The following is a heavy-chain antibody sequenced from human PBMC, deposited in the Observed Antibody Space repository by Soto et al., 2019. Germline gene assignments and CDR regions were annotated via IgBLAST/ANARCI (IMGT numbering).Heavy chain of an antibody. CDR1: GFAFSSYE. Sequence: EVQLVESGGGLVQPGGSLRLSCAAYGFAFSSYEMNWVRQAPGKGLEWVSYISSNGRTIDYADSVKGRFTISRDNAKKSLYLQLNSLRAEDTAVYYCARVGVVGARSLDFWGQGTLVTVSS. V-gene: IGHV3-48*03. J-gene: IGHJ4*02. CDR2: ISSNGRTI. CDR3: ARVGVVGARSLDF. D-gene: IGHD1-26*01.